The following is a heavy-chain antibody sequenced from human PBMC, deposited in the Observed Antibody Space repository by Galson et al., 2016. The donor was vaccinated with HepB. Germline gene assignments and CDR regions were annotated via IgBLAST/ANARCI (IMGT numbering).Heavy chain of an antibody. CDR1: GGTFSNYA. D-gene: IGHD4-17*01. J-gene: IGHJ4*02. Sequence: SVKVSCKASGGTFSNYAISWVRQAPGQGLEWMGGVIPIFGTPNFAQKFQGRVTITADEFTNTAYMELSSLRSEDTAVYYCAREQQYGDSRFFDYWGQGTLVTVSS. CDR2: VIPIFGTP. V-gene: IGHV1-69*13. CDR3: AREQQYGDSRFFDY.